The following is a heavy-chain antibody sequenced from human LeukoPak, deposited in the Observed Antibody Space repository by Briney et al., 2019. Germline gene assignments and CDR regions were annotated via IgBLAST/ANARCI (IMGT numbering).Heavy chain of an antibody. CDR3: AKIPSPHLEWFKDAFDI. V-gene: IGHV3-74*01. D-gene: IGHD3-3*01. CDR1: GFTFSRYW. J-gene: IGHJ3*02. Sequence: PGGSLRLSCAASGFTFSRYWMHWVRQAPGKGLVWVSRINGDGSRATYADSVTGRFTISRDNSKNTLYLQMNSLRAEDTAVYYCAKIPSPHLEWFKDAFDIWGQGTMVTVSS. CDR2: INGDGSRA.